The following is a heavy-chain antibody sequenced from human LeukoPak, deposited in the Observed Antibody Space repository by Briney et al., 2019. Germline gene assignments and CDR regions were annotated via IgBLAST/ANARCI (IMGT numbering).Heavy chain of an antibody. CDR3: AKDRGTMIVVVINFFDY. Sequence: PGGSLRLSCAASGCTFSSYAMSWVRQAPGKGLEWVSAISGSGGSTYYADSVKGRFTISRDNSKNTLYLQMNSLRAEDTAVYYCAKDRGTMIVVVINFFDYWGQGTLVTVSS. CDR1: GCTFSSYA. CDR2: ISGSGGST. J-gene: IGHJ4*02. V-gene: IGHV3-23*01. D-gene: IGHD3-22*01.